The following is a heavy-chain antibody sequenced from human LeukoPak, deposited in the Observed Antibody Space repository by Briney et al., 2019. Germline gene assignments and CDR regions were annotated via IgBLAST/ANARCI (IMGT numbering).Heavy chain of an antibody. Sequence: SETLSLTCTVSGGSISSSSYYWGWIRQPPGKGLEWIGSIYYSGSTYYNPSLKSRVTISVDTSKNQFSLKLSSVTAADTAVYYCARLDLVISANDYWGQGTLVTVSS. CDR2: IYYSGST. D-gene: IGHD3/OR15-3a*01. CDR1: GGSISSSSYY. V-gene: IGHV4-39*01. CDR3: ARLDLVISANDY. J-gene: IGHJ4*02.